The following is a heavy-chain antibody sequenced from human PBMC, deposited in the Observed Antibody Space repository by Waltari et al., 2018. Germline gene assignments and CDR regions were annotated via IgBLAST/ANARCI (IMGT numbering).Heavy chain of an antibody. CDR3: ARQTHNSSGWYGTWRDWFDP. CDR1: GGSISSSSYY. CDR2: IYYSGST. V-gene: IGHV4-39*01. J-gene: IGHJ5*02. D-gene: IGHD6-19*01. Sequence: QLQLQESGPGLVKPSETLSLTCTVSGGSISSSSYYWGWIRQPPGKGLEWIGSIYYSGSTYYNPSLKSRVTISVDTSKNQFSLKLSSVTAADTAVYYCARQTHNSSGWYGTWRDWFDPWGQGTLVTVSS.